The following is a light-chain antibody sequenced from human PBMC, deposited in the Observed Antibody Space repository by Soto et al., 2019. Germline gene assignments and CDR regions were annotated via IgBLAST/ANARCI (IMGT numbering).Light chain of an antibody. CDR2: EVS. V-gene: IGLV2-8*01. J-gene: IGLJ1*01. CDR3: SAYAGSPYLYV. CDR1: SFDVGGYNY. Sequence: QSVLTQPPSASGSPGQSVTISCTGTSFDVGGYNYVSWYQQHPGKAPQVLMYEVSKRPSEVPDRFSGSKSGNTASLTVSGLQAEDEADYYCSAYAGSPYLYVFGSGTKVTVL.